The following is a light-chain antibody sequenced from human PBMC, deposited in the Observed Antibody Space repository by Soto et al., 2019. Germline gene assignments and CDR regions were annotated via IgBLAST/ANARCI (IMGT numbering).Light chain of an antibody. CDR3: QQSYIGPWT. Sequence: DIQMTQSPSSLSASVGDRVTVTCRASQTIGNFLNWYHQKPGKAPELLISLVFTLPSGLPSRFSASGSGTDFTLTISSLETEAFGTYYCQQSYIGPWTFGPGTTVEIK. J-gene: IGKJ2*01. CDR1: QTIGNF. V-gene: IGKV1-39*01. CDR2: LVF.